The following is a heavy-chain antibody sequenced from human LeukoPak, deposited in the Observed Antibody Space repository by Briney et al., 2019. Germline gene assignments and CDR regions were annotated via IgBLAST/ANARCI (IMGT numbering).Heavy chain of an antibody. Sequence: SETLSLTCAVSGGSFSGYYWTWIRQPPGKGLEWIGEINHSGSANYNPSLKSRVTISLDPSKNQFSLNLSSVTAADTAVYYCARGQGTVTTHWGQGTLVTVSS. V-gene: IGHV4-34*01. CDR1: GGSFSGYY. CDR2: INHSGSA. J-gene: IGHJ4*02. CDR3: ARGQGTVTTH. D-gene: IGHD4-17*01.